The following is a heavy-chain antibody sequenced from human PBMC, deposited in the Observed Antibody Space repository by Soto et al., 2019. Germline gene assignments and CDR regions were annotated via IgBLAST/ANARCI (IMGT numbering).Heavy chain of an antibody. CDR1: GGTFSSYT. Sequence: ASVKVSCKASGGTFSSYTISWVRQAPGQGLEWMGWISAYNGNTNYAQKIQGRVTMTTDTSTSTAYMELRSLRSDDTAVYYCARAVDYYDSSGYYTHEYFQHWGQGTLVTVS. CDR3: ARAVDYYDSSGYYTHEYFQH. V-gene: IGHV1-18*01. J-gene: IGHJ1*01. CDR2: ISAYNGNT. D-gene: IGHD3-22*01.